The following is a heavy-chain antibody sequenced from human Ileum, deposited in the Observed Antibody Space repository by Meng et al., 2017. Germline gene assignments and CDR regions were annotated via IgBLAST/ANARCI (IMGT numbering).Heavy chain of an antibody. CDR2: IYQVGST. CDR3: ASSTSGPELNY. V-gene: IGHV4-30-4*01. Sequence: QVQLQESGPGLVKPSQTLSLTCTVSGGSISSGDYYWSWIRQPPGKGLEWIGYIYQVGSTNYNPSPKSRVTIFVDTSKNQFSLKLTSVTAADTAVYYCASSTSGPELNYWGQGTLVTVSS. D-gene: IGHD2/OR15-2a*01. CDR1: GGSISSGDYY. J-gene: IGHJ4*02.